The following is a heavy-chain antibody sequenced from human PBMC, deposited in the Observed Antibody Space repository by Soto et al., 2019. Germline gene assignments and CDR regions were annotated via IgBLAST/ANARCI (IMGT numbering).Heavy chain of an antibody. V-gene: IGHV1-69*01. CDR3: ARDGGRHSGGIDY. CDR1: GGTFSSYS. Sequence: QVQLVQSGAEVKKPGSSVKVSCKASGGTFSSYSINWVRQAPGQGLEWMGEIIPILGTANYAQKFQGRVTITAEESTSTAYMELSSLRSEATAVYYCARDGGRHSGGIDYWGQGTLVTVSS. CDR2: IIPILGTA. D-gene: IGHD1-26*01. J-gene: IGHJ4*02.